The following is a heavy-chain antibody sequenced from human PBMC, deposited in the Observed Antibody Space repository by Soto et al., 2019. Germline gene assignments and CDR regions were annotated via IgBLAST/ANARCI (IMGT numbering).Heavy chain of an antibody. Sequence: QITLKESGPTLVKPTQTLTLTCTFSGFSLSTTAVGVGWIRQPPGRALEWLALIYWDDDKRYSPSLKSRLTITKDTSKNPVVLTMTTMDPVDTATYYCAHIAYAWVLGGFDYWGQGTLVTVSS. CDR1: GFSLSTTAVG. V-gene: IGHV2-5*02. CDR2: IYWDDDK. J-gene: IGHJ4*02. D-gene: IGHD3-16*01. CDR3: AHIAYAWVLGGFDY.